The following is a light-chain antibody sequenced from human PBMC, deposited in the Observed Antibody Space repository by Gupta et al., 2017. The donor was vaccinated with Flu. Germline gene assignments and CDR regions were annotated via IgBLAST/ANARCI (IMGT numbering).Light chain of an antibody. CDR2: DAS. V-gene: IGKV3-11*01. CDR3: QQRDSWPLT. CDR1: QGVATH. Sequence: FLTQSPGTLSVSPGDAVTLSCRASQGVATHTAWYQHRPGQAPRLLIYDASSRVTGVPGRFSGAGSGTDFTLTISSVEPEDSALYFCQQRDSWPLTFGGGTKV. J-gene: IGKJ4*01.